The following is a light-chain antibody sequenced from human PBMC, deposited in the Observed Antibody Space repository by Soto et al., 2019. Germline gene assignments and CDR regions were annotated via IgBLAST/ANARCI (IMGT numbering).Light chain of an antibody. CDR1: QNIYSN. CDR3: QQYNNWPST. J-gene: IGKJ1*01. Sequence: LVMTQSPATLSVSPGERATFSCRASQNIYSNIAWYQQRPGQAPRLLIYRASTRATGVPARFSGSGSGTEFTLTISNLQSEDFVVYYCQQYNNWPSTFGQGTKVDI. CDR2: RAS. V-gene: IGKV3-15*01.